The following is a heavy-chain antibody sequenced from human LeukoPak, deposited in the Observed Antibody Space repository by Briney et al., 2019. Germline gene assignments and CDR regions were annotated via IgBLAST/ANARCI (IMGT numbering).Heavy chain of an antibody. CDR1: GFTFSSYA. Sequence: PGGSLRLSCAASGFTFSSYAMSWVRQAPVKGLEWVSVIGAGGASTYYADSVKGRFTISRDKSKNTLHVQMNSLRAEDTAVYYCAKRYSSGPIDYWGQGTLVTVSS. J-gene: IGHJ4*02. V-gene: IGHV3-23*01. CDR2: IGAGGAST. D-gene: IGHD6-19*01. CDR3: AKRYSSGPIDY.